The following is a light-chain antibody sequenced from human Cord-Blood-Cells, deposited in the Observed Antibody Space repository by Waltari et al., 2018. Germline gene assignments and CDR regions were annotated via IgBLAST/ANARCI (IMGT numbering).Light chain of an antibody. Sequence: SYELTQPSSVSVSPGQTDRITCSGDVLAKKYARWFQQKPGQAPVLVIYKDSERPSGIPERFSGSSSGTTVTLTISGAQVEDEADYYCYSAAWVFGGGTKLTVL. CDR2: KDS. V-gene: IGLV3-27*01. CDR1: VLAKKY. J-gene: IGLJ3*02. CDR3: YSAAWV.